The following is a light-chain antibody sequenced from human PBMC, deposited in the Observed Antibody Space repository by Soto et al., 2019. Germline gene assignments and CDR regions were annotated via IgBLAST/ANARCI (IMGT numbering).Light chain of an antibody. V-gene: IGLV6-57*02. CDR2: EDN. CDR1: SGSIASNY. CDR3: QSYDSSNFVV. J-gene: IGLJ2*01. Sequence: NFMLTQPHSVSESPGKTVTISCTGSSGSIASNYVQWFQQRPGSAPTTVIYEDNQRPSGVPDRFSGSIDSSSNSASLTISGLKNEDEADYYCQSYDSSNFVVFGGGTKLTVL.